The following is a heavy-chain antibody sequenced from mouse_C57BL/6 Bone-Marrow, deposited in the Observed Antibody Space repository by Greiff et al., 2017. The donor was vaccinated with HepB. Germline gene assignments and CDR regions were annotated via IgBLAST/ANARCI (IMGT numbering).Heavy chain of an antibody. CDR2: IRNKATGYTT. Sequence: EVNVVESGGGLVQPGGSLSLSCAASGFTFTDYYMSWVRQPPGKALEWLGFIRNKATGYTTEYSASVKGRFTISRYNSQSILYLQMNALRAEASATYYCARYRGSDLLLRPYYFDYWGQGTTLTVSS. J-gene: IGHJ2*01. CDR3: ARYRGSDLLLRPYYFDY. CDR1: GFTFTDYY. V-gene: IGHV7-3*01. D-gene: IGHD1-1*01.